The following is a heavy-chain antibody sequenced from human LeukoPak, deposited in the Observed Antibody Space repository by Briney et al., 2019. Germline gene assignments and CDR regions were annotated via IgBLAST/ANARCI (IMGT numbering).Heavy chain of an antibody. D-gene: IGHD2-2*01. CDR1: GGSISSGGYY. Sequence: SQTLSLTCTVSGGSISSGGYYWSWIRQHPGKGLEWIGYIYYSGSTYYNPSLKSRVTISVDTSKNQFSLKLSSVTAADTAVYYCARDTEYCSSTSCYASFDYWGQGALVTVSS. CDR3: ARDTEYCSSTSCYASFDY. J-gene: IGHJ4*02. CDR2: IYYSGST. V-gene: IGHV4-31*03.